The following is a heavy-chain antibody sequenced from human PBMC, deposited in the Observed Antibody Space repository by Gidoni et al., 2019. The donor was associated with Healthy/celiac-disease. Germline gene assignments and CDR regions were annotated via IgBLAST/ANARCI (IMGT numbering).Heavy chain of an antibody. Sequence: QVQLQQWGAGLLKPSETLSLTCAVYGGSFSGSYWSWIRQPPGKGLEWIGEINHSGSTNYNPSLKSRVTISVDTSKNQFSLKLSSVTAADTAVYYCARARSITMVRGVIRGSWFDPWGQGTLVTVSS. CDR1: GGSFSGSY. D-gene: IGHD3-10*01. V-gene: IGHV4-34*01. CDR2: INHSGST. J-gene: IGHJ5*02. CDR3: ARARSITMVRGVIRGSWFDP.